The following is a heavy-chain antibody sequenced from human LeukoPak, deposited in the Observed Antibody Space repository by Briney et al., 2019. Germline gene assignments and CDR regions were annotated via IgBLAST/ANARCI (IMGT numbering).Heavy chain of an antibody. J-gene: IGHJ6*02. V-gene: IGHV1-69*13. CDR3: ARAGRWLQAYYGMDV. CDR1: GGTFSSYA. Sequence: GASVKVSCKASGGTFSSYAISWVRQAPGQGLEWMGGIIPIFGTANYAQKFQGRVTITADESTSTAYMELSSLRSEDTAVYYCARAGRWLQAYYGMDVWGQGTTVTVSS. D-gene: IGHD5-24*01. CDR2: IIPIFGTA.